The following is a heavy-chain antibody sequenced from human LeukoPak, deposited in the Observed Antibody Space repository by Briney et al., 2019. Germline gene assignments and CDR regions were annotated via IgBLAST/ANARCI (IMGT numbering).Heavy chain of an antibody. CDR1: GFTFSSYG. CDR3: AKDSSVYYYDSRSLDY. D-gene: IGHD3-22*01. CDR2: ISHDGSNK. J-gene: IGHJ4*02. Sequence: GWSLRLSCAASGFTFSSYGMHWVRQAPGKGLEWVAVISHDGSNKYYADSVKGRFTISRDNSKNTLYLQMNSLRAEDTAVYYCAKDSSVYYYDSRSLDYWGQGTLVTVSS. V-gene: IGHV3-30*18.